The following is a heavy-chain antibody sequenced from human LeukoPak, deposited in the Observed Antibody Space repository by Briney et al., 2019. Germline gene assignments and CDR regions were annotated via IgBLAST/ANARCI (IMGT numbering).Heavy chain of an antibody. CDR2: IYSGGTT. Sequence: PGGSLRLSCAASGFAVSNNYMSWVRQAPGEGLEWVSVIYSGGTTYYADSVKGRFTISRDNSKNTLYLLMNSLRAEDTAVYYRARGGYCSGGNCYGYFDYWGQGTLVTVSS. D-gene: IGHD2-15*01. J-gene: IGHJ4*02. CDR3: ARGGYCSGGNCYGYFDY. CDR1: GFAVSNNY. V-gene: IGHV3-66*01.